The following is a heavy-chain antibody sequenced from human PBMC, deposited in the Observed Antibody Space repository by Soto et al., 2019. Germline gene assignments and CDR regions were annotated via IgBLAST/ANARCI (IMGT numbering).Heavy chain of an antibody. CDR3: AKDGDFGEDGPAEYFEP. CDR2: TTGSGANK. D-gene: IGHD4-17*01. CDR1: GFTFKNYA. J-gene: IGHJ1*01. Sequence: EVNLLESGGGVVQPGESLRISCVGSGFTFKNYAMTWVRQAPGKGLEWVSGTTGSGANKHYADSVRGRFTISRDNSKKTLYLEMKSLRVEDTAVYYCAKDGDFGEDGPAEYFEPWGQGTLVTVSS. V-gene: IGHV3-23*01.